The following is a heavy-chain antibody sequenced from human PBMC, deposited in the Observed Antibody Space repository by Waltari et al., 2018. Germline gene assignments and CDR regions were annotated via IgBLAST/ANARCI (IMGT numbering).Heavy chain of an antibody. CDR2: IGPTSRYI. Sequence: EVQLVESGGGLVKPGGSLRLSCAASGFTFSNFTMNWVRQTPGRGREWVSSIGPTSRYIYDADSMKGRFTISRDNAKNSLSLQMDSLRAEDTAVYYCARMLDAFDIWGHGTMVTVSS. CDR3: ARMLDAFDI. CDR1: GFTFSNFT. J-gene: IGHJ3*02. V-gene: IGHV3-21*01. D-gene: IGHD3-10*02.